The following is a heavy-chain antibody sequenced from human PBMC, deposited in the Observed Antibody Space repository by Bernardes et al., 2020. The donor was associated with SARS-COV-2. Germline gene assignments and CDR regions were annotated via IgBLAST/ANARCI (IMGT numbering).Heavy chain of an antibody. CDR1: GGTFSSYA. D-gene: IGHD3-22*01. Sequence: SMKVSCKASGGTFSSYAISWVRQAPGQGLEWMGGIIPIFGTANYAQKFQGRVTITADESTSTAYMELSSLRSEDTAVYYCARGGGYYDSSGYSPPFDIWGQGTMVTVSS. CDR3: ARGGGYYDSSGYSPPFDI. V-gene: IGHV1-69*13. J-gene: IGHJ3*02. CDR2: IIPIFGTA.